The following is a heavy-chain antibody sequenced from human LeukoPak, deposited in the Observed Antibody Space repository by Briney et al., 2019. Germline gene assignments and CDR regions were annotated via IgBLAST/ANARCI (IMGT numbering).Heavy chain of an antibody. J-gene: IGHJ4*02. D-gene: IGHD2-15*01. V-gene: IGHV4-38-2*01. CDR3: ARMIVVVVAAQPYYFDY. Sequence: PSETLSLTCAVSGYFISSGYYWGWIRQPPGKRLEWIGSFYDSGSTYYNPSLKSRVTISVDTSKNQFSLKLSSVTAADTAVYYCARMIVVVVAAQPYYFDYWGQGTLVTVSS. CDR2: FYDSGST. CDR1: GYFISSGYY.